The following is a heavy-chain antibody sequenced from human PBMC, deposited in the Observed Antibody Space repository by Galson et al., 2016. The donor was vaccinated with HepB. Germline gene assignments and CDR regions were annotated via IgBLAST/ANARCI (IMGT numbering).Heavy chain of an antibody. V-gene: IGHV4-59*11. D-gene: IGHD5-18*01. J-gene: IGHJ5*02. CDR3: ATSPHGYALAP. CDR1: GGSISDHF. Sequence: LSLTCTVSGGSISDHFWSWIRQPPGKGLEWIGLIHYSGYTKYNPSLKRRVTISVDTTKDKFSLKLTSVTAADTAVYYCATSPHGYALAPWGQGTLVTVSS. CDR2: IHYSGYT.